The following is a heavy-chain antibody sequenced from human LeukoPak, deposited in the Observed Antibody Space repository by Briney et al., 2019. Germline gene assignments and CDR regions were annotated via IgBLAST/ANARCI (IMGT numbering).Heavy chain of an antibody. D-gene: IGHD1-14*01. CDR3: AKSSPEFDY. J-gene: IGHJ4*02. Sequence: GESLKISCAASGFTFSSYSMHWVRQAPGKGLEWVAVISYDGSNKYYADSVKGRFTISRDNSKNTLYLQMNSLRAEDTAVYYCAKSSPEFDYWGQGTLVTVSS. V-gene: IGHV3-30*18. CDR1: GFTFSSYS. CDR2: ISYDGSNK.